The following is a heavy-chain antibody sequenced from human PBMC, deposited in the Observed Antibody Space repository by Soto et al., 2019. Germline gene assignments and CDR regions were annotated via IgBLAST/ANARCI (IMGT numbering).Heavy chain of an antibody. CDR1: GYTFTSYY. V-gene: IGHV1-46*01. Sequence: ASVKVSCKASGYTFTSYYMHWVRQAPGQGLEWMGIINPSGGSTSYAQKFQGRVTMTRDTSTSTVYMELSSLRSEDTAVYYCGLGFESGSYSLAFDYWGQGTLVTVSS. D-gene: IGHD1-26*01. J-gene: IGHJ4*02. CDR2: INPSGGST. CDR3: GLGFESGSYSLAFDY.